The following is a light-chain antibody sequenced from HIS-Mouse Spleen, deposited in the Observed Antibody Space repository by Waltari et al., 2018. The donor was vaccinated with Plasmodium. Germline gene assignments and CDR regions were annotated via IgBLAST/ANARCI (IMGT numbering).Light chain of an antibody. Sequence: DIQMTQSPSTLSASVGDRVTITCRASQSISSWLAWYQQKPGKAPKLLIYKASSLESGVPSSVSGSGSGTEFTLTISSLQPDDFATYYCQQYNSYSWTFGQGTKVEIK. CDR2: KAS. J-gene: IGKJ1*01. V-gene: IGKV1-5*03. CDR3: QQYNSYSWT. CDR1: QSISSW.